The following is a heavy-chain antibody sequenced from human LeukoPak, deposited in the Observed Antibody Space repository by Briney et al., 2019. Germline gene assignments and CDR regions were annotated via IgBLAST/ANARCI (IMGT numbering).Heavy chain of an antibody. Sequence: GESLKISCKASGYSFTPYWIGWVRQMPGKGLEWMGIIYPRDSDTRYSPSFEGQVTISADKSTSTAYLHWSSLKASDTAMYYCARRSGTYDPPDYWGQGTLVTVSS. J-gene: IGHJ4*02. CDR2: IYPRDSDT. CDR3: ARRSGTYDPPDY. V-gene: IGHV5-51*01. D-gene: IGHD3-3*01. CDR1: GYSFTPYW.